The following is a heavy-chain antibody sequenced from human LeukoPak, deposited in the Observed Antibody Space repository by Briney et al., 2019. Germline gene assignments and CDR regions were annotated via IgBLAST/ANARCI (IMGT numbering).Heavy chain of an antibody. CDR1: GSSLSELS. Sequence: ASVKVSCTVSGSSLSELSLYWVRQAPGKGLEWMGGFDVIDSETFYAQKFQGRVTMTEDSSTDTAYMELRSLTSDDTALYYCAAGRPYSLLDYWGQGALVTVSS. CDR2: FDVIDSET. J-gene: IGHJ4*02. V-gene: IGHV1-24*01. CDR3: AAGRPYSLLDY. D-gene: IGHD5-18*01.